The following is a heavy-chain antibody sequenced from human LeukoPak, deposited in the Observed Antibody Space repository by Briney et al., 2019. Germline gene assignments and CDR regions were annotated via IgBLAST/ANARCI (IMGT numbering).Heavy chain of an antibody. CDR1: GFTFSSYS. J-gene: IGHJ4*02. Sequence: PGGSLRLSCAASGFTFSSYSMNWVRQAPGKGLEWVSSISSSSYIYYADSVKGRFTISRDNAKNSLYLQMNSLRAEDTAVYYCARDTAYYDGSGYGYWGQGTLVTVS. V-gene: IGHV3-21*01. CDR2: ISSSSYI. D-gene: IGHD3-22*01. CDR3: ARDTAYYDGSGYGY.